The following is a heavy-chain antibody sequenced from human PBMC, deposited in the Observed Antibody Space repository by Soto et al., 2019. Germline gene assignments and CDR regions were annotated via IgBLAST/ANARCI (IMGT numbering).Heavy chain of an antibody. D-gene: IGHD2-15*01. V-gene: IGHV3-48*03. Sequence: GGSLRLSCAASGFTFSSYEMNWVRQAPGKGLEWVSYISSSGSTIYYADSVKGRFTISRDNAKNSLYLQMNSLRAEDTAVYYCARDIERSSGFAFDIWGQGTMVTVSS. CDR3: ARDIERSSGFAFDI. CDR1: GFTFSSYE. CDR2: ISSSGSTI. J-gene: IGHJ3*02.